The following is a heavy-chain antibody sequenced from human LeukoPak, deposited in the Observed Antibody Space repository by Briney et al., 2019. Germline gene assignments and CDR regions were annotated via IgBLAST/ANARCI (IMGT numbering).Heavy chain of an antibody. CDR3: ARGTRGKVYSSSFDY. CDR1: AGTFSSYA. V-gene: IGHV1-69*13. J-gene: IGHJ4*02. Sequence: ASVKVSCKASAGTFSSYAISWVRQAPGQGLEWMGGIIPIFGTANYAQKFQGRVTITADESTSTAYMELSSLRSEDTAVYYCARGTRGKVYSSSFDYWGQGTLVTVSS. D-gene: IGHD6-13*01. CDR2: IIPIFGTA.